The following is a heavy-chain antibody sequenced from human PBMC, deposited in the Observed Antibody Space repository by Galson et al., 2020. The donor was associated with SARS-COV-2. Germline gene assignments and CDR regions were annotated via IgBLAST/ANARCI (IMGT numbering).Heavy chain of an antibody. CDR2: IKSKADGGTT. Sequence: GGSLRLSCAASGFTLSNAWMSWIRQTPGKGLEWVGRIKSKADGGTTDYAAPVKGRFTISRDDSKNTLYLQMNILRPEDTAIYYCAGGVVTPIDHWGQGTLVTVSS. D-gene: IGHD2-21*02. CDR3: AGGVVTPIDH. V-gene: IGHV3-15*01. CDR1: GFTLSNAW. J-gene: IGHJ4*02.